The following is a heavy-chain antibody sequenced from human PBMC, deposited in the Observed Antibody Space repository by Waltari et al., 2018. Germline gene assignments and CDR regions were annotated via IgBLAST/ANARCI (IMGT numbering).Heavy chain of an antibody. V-gene: IGHV1-2*06. CDR1: GYTFTGYY. D-gene: IGHD5-18*01. Sequence: QVQLVQSGAEVKKPGASVKVSCKASGYTFTGYYMHWVRQAPGQGLEWMGRINPNSGGTNYAQKFQGRVTMTRDTSISTAYMELSRLRSDDTAVYYCARGGGYSYGQADWFDPWGQGTLVTVSS. CDR2: INPNSGGT. J-gene: IGHJ5*02. CDR3: ARGGGYSYGQADWFDP.